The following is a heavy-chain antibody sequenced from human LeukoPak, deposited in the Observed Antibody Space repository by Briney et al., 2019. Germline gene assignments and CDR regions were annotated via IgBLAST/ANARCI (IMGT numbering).Heavy chain of an antibody. J-gene: IGHJ4*02. D-gene: IGHD6-19*01. Sequence: SQTRSLTCLVSGGSLSRDYWSWIRQTPEKGLGWIGSSSYSGSSSYNTSLRIRVTMSVDTSRNQFSLNLTSVSAADTAVYFCARTGSGWSSNFDLWGQGTLVTVSS. CDR3: ARTGSGWSSNFDL. CDR1: GGSLSRDY. CDR2: SSYSGSS. V-gene: IGHV4-59*13.